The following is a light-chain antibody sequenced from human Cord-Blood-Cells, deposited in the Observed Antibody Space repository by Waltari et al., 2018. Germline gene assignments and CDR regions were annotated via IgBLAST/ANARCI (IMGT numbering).Light chain of an antibody. V-gene: IGLV1-47*01. Sequence: QSVLTQPPSASGTPGQRVTISCSGSSSNIGSNYVYWYQQLPGTAPRLSIYRNHRGPSGVQEHFSGTKSGTSAFLAIGGLRSEDEADYYCASWAASLSGYVFGPGTKVTVL. J-gene: IGLJ1*01. CDR1: SSNIGSNY. CDR2: RNH. CDR3: ASWAASLSGYV.